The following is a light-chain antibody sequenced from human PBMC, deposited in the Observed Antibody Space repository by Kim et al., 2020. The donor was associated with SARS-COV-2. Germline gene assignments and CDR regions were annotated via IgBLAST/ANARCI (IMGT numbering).Light chain of an antibody. V-gene: IGLV6-57*03. Sequence: GKTVTISCTRSGDSIDDNYVQWYQQRPGGVPTTVIYEDDQRPSGVSDRFSGSIDNSSNSASLTISGLRTEDEADYYCQSYNRDNVIFGGGTQLTVL. CDR1: GDSIDDNY. J-gene: IGLJ2*01. CDR3: QSYNRDNVI. CDR2: EDD.